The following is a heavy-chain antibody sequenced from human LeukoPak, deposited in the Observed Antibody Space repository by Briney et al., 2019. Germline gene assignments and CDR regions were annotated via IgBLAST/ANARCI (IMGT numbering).Heavy chain of an antibody. Sequence: PGGSLRLSCAVSGFTFSSYWMHWVRQAPGKGLVWVSRINSDGSNTKYADSVKGRFTIDRDNSKNTVYLQMNSLRPDDTAIYFCARQEARNYYYEGLDYWGQGNLVTVSS. D-gene: IGHD3-22*01. CDR3: ARQEARNYYYEGLDY. CDR1: GFTFSSYW. V-gene: IGHV3-74*03. CDR2: INSDGSNT. J-gene: IGHJ4*02.